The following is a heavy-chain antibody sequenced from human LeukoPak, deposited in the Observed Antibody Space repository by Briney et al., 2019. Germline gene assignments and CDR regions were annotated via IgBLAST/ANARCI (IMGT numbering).Heavy chain of an antibody. V-gene: IGHV4-4*07. CDR3: ARQRGGSSPGGAFDI. CDR2: VYTNGGT. J-gene: IGHJ3*02. CDR1: GGSLITYY. D-gene: IGHD2-15*01. Sequence: SETLSLTCTVSGGSLITYYWTWIRQPAGKGLEWIGRVYTNGGTNYNPSLKSRLTVSVDTSKNQFSLSLSSVTAADTAVYYCARQRGGSSPGGAFDIWGQGTMVTVSS.